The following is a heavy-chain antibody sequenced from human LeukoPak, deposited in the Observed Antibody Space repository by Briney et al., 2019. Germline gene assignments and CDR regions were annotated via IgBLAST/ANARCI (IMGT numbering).Heavy chain of an antibody. J-gene: IGHJ4*02. V-gene: IGHV3-7*01. CDR1: GFTFSGSW. D-gene: IGHD1-1*01. CDR3: ASNDRGINWDY. CDR2: IKEDGSEK. Sequence: GGSLRLSCAASGFTFSGSWMSWVRQTPGKGLEWVANIKEDGSEKYYVDSVKGRFTISRDNAKNSLYLQMNSLRAEDTAVYFCASNDRGINWDYWGQGTLATVSS.